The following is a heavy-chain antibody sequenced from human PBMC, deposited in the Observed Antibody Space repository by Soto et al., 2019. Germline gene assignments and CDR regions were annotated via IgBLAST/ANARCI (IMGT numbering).Heavy chain of an antibody. Sequence: EVQLVESGGGLVQPGGSLRLSCAASGFTFSSYWMSWVRQAPGKGLEWVANIKQDGSEKYYVDSVKGRFTISRDNAKNSLYLQMNSLRAEDTAVYYCAIDPSLWFGESTPPGFDYWGQGTLVTVSS. V-gene: IGHV3-7*01. CDR2: IKQDGSEK. D-gene: IGHD3-10*01. J-gene: IGHJ4*02. CDR1: GFTFSSYW. CDR3: AIDPSLWFGESTPPGFDY.